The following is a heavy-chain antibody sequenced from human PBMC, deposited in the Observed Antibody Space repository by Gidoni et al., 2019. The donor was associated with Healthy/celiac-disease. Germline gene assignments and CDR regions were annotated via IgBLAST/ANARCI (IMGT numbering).Heavy chain of an antibody. D-gene: IGHD3-22*01. Sequence: QMQLVQSGPEVKKPGTSVQVSCKASRFTFTRSAVQWVRQARGQRLEWIGWIVVCSGNTNYAEKFQERVTITRDMSTSTAYMELSSLRSEDTAVYYCAAATYYYDSSGYEYDYWGQGTLVTVSS. CDR2: IVVCSGNT. V-gene: IGHV1-58*01. J-gene: IGHJ4*02. CDR1: RFTFTRSA. CDR3: AAATYYYDSSGYEYDY.